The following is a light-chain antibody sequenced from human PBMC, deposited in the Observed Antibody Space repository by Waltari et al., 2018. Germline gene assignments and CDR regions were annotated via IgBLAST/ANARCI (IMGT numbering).Light chain of an antibody. Sequence: DIQMTQSPTSLSASVGARVTITCRASQRISNWLAWYQQKPGKAPILLIYKASILKSGVPSRFSGSGSGTQFTLTISSLQPGDFATYYCQQYNTYSSFGQGTKLEIK. CDR2: KAS. V-gene: IGKV1-5*03. J-gene: IGKJ2*01. CDR3: QQYNTYSS. CDR1: QRISNW.